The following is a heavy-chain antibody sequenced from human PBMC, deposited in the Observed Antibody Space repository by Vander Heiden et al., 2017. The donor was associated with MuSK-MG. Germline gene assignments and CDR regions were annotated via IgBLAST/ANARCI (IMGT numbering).Heavy chain of an antibody. D-gene: IGHD6-19*01. V-gene: IGHV3-11*04. J-gene: IGHJ3*02. CDR2: SSSSGSTI. CDR1: GSTFSDYY. CDR3: ARAGYSSGWYADAFDI. Sequence: QVQLVASGGGLVKPGGSLRLSCAACGSTFSDYYMGWIRQAPGKGLEWVSYSSSSGSTIYYADSVKGRFTISRDNAKNSLYLQMNSLRAEDTAVYYCARAGYSSGWYADAFDIWGQGTMVTVSS.